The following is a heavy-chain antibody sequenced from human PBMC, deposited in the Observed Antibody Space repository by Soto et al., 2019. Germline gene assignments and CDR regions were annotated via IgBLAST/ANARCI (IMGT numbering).Heavy chain of an antibody. CDR3: ARVLGGYSGYDGH. J-gene: IGHJ4*02. V-gene: IGHV3-53*01. CDR1: GFIVSSNY. D-gene: IGHD5-12*01. Sequence: EVQLVESGGGLIQPGGSLRLSCAASGFIVSSNYMSWVRQAPGKGLEWVSVIYSGGNTYYADSVKGRFTISRDNSKNTLHLQMNSLRAEDTAVYYCARVLGGYSGYDGHWGQGTLVTVSS. CDR2: IYSGGNT.